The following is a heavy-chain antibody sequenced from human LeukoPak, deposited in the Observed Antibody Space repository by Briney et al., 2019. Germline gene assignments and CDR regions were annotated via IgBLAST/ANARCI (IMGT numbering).Heavy chain of an antibody. V-gene: IGHV1-2*02. CDR1: GYTFTGYH. CDR2: INPNSGGT. J-gene: IGHJ4*02. Sequence: ASVKVSCKASGYTFTGYHMHWVRQAPGQGLEWMGWINPNSGGTNYAQKFQGRVTMTRDTSISTAYMELSRLRSDDTAVYYCARVKGGWALYQLDYWGQGTLVTVSS. CDR3: ARVKGGWALYQLDY. D-gene: IGHD6-19*01.